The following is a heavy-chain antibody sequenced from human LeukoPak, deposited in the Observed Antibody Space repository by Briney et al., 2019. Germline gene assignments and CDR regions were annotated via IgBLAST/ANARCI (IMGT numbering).Heavy chain of an antibody. Sequence: PGGSLRLSCAASGFTFSSYSMNWVRQAPGKGLEWVSSISSSSSYIYYADSVKGRFTISRDNAKNSLYLQMNSLRAEDTAVYYCARDSIGLYYYGSGSYWGQGTLVTVSS. CDR1: GFTFSSYS. V-gene: IGHV3-21*01. D-gene: IGHD3-10*01. CDR2: ISSSSSYI. J-gene: IGHJ4*02. CDR3: ARDSIGLYYYGSGSY.